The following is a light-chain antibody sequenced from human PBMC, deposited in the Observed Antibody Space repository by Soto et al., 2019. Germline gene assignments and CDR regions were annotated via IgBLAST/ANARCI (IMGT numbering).Light chain of an antibody. CDR3: QQYNNWPRT. CDR1: QSVSSN. V-gene: IGKV3-15*01. Sequence: EVVMTQSPATLSVSPGERATLSCRASQSVSSNLAWYQQKPGQAPRLLIYGASTRATGIPARSSGSVSGTEFTLTISSLQSEDVAVDYCQQYNNWPRTFGQGTKVDI. CDR2: GAS. J-gene: IGKJ1*01.